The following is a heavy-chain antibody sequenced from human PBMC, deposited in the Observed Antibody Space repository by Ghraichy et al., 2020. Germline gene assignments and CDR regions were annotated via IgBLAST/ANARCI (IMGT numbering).Heavy chain of an antibody. D-gene: IGHD4-17*01. CDR2: IYTSGST. Sequence: GSLRLSCTVSGGSISSYYWSWIRQPAGKGLEWIGRIYTSGSTNYNPSLKSRVTMSVDTSKNQFSLKLSSVTAADTAVYYCARLMTYGDPDYYYYYGMDVWGQGTTVTVSS. V-gene: IGHV4-4*07. J-gene: IGHJ6*02. CDR1: GGSISSYY. CDR3: ARLMTYGDPDYYYYYGMDV.